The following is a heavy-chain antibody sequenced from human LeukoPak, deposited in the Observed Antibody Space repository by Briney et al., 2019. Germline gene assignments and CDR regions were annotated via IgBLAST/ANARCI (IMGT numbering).Heavy chain of an antibody. J-gene: IGHJ4*02. V-gene: IGHV1-2*02. CDR2: INSNSGAT. CDR3: STVGSTSGY. CDR1: GYAFDKFY. D-gene: IGHD1-1*01. Sequence: SVKVSCKASGYAFDKFYIHWVRQAPGQRLEWMGGINSNSGATNYAQRFQVRVTLTRDTSITSAYMDLYSLTSDDTAVYYCSTVGSTSGYWGQGTLVT.